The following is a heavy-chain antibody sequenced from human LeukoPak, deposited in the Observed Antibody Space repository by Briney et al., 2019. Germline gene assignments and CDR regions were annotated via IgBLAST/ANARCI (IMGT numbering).Heavy chain of an antibody. CDR2: ISSDGKYI. D-gene: IGHD1-26*01. J-gene: IGHJ3*02. CDR3: ARGHSGSYQRNDVFYI. CDR1: VFSLSVFS. Sequence: GRTLRLSCAASVFSLSVFSTMWVSHVPGRGRVCVSSISSDGKYIYYAGSMKGRFSVSRDNARNSLSLQMDSPGGEDTAIYYSARGHSGSYQRNDVFYIWGERTMGTVSS. V-gene: IGHV3-21*01.